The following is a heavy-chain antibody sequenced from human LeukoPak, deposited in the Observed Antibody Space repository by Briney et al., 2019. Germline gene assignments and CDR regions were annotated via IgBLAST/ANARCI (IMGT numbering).Heavy chain of an antibody. Sequence: GGSLRLSCAASGFTFSSYGMHWVRQAPGKGREWVGVIWYDGSNKYYADPVKGRFTISRDNYKNTLDLQMNSLRAEDTAVYYCARDRDGYNSGFDYWGQGTLVTVSS. V-gene: IGHV3-33*01. CDR3: ARDRDGYNSGFDY. CDR1: GFTFSSYG. CDR2: IWYDGSNK. J-gene: IGHJ4*02. D-gene: IGHD5-24*01.